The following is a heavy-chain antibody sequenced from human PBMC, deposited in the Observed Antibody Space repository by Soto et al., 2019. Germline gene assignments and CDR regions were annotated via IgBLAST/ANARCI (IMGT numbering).Heavy chain of an antibody. Sequence: EVQLVESGGGLVQPGGSLRLSCAASGFTFSSYWMSWVRQAPGKGLEWVANIKQDGSEKYYVDSVKGRFTISRDNAKNSLYLKMNSLRAEYTAVYYCARESFGPDIVVVVAATWAGMDVWGQGTTVTVSS. J-gene: IGHJ6*02. D-gene: IGHD2-15*01. CDR2: IKQDGSEK. CDR1: GFTFSSYW. V-gene: IGHV3-7*01. CDR3: ARESFGPDIVVVVAATWAGMDV.